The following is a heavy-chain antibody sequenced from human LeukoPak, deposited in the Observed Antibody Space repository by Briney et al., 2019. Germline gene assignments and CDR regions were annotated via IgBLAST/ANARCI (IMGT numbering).Heavy chain of an antibody. CDR2: IYYSGST. J-gene: IGHJ4*02. CDR1: GGSISSGDYY. D-gene: IGHD2-15*01. V-gene: IGHV4-30-4*01. CDR3: ARDCSGGSCYSD. Sequence: PSETLSLTCTVSGGSISSGDYYWSWIRQPPGKGLEWIGYIYYSGSTYYNPSLKSRVTISVDTSKNQFSLKLSSVTAADTAVYYCARDCSGGSCYSDWGQGTLATVSS.